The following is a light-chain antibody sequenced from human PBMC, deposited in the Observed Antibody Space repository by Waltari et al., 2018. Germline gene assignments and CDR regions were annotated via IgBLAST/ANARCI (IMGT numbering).Light chain of an antibody. J-gene: IGLJ3*02. V-gene: IGLV1-51*02. CDR2: DDN. CDR3: GTWDSGLAVWM. CDR1: SPNVSGND. Sequence: HSVLTQPPSLSEAPGHKVTNSCSGTSPNVSGNDVFWYPQFPGGAPRLLINDDNRRPSGIPDRFSGSKFATTASLAITGLQTGDEADYYCGTWDSGLAVWMFGGGTRLTVL.